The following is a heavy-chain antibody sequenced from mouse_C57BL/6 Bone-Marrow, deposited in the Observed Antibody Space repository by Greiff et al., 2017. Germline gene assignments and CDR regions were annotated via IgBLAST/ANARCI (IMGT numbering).Heavy chain of an antibody. CDR3: ARSPYYNGSSPFDY. D-gene: IGHD1-1*01. Sequence: VQLQQPGAELVRPGTSVKLSCKASGYTFTSSWMHWVKQRPGQGLEWIGVIDPSDSYTNYNQKFKGKATLTVDTSSSTAYMQLSSLTSEDSAVYYCARSPYYNGSSPFDYWGQGTTLTVSS. J-gene: IGHJ2*01. CDR1: GYTFTSSW. CDR2: IDPSDSYT. V-gene: IGHV1-59*01.